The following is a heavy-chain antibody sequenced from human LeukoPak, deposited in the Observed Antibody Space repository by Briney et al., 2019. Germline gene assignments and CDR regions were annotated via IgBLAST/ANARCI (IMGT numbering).Heavy chain of an antibody. CDR3: ARGGWLQFCYFVY. CDR1: GGTFSSYA. Sequence: SVKVSCKASGGTFSSYAISWVRPPPGRGLEWMGRIIPMFGTANYAQKFQGRVTIDTDESTSTGYMELSSLRSEDTAVYYCARGGWLQFCYFVYWGQGTLVTVSS. CDR2: IIPMFGTA. J-gene: IGHJ4*02. V-gene: IGHV1-69*05. D-gene: IGHD5-24*01.